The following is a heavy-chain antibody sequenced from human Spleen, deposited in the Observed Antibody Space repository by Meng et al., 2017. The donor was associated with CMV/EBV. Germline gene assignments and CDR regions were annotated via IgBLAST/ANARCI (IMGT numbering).Heavy chain of an antibody. CDR1: AGSISGDSFF. Sequence: GSLRLSCTVSAGSISGDSFFWGWIRQPPGKGLEWIGNIHYTGGTYYNPSLKSRVTVSMDTSNNKFSLHLTSVTAADTAVYYCARVTIVVVPAAIWFDPWGQGIPVTVSS. CDR2: IHYTGGT. V-gene: IGHV4-39*07. D-gene: IGHD2-2*01. J-gene: IGHJ5*02. CDR3: ARVTIVVVPAAIWFDP.